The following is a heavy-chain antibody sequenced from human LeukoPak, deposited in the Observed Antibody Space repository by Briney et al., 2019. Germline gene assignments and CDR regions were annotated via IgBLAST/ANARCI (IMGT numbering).Heavy chain of an antibody. CDR3: ARLYGIDY. D-gene: IGHD3-16*01. J-gene: IGHJ4*02. Sequence: GGSLRLSCAASGFTFSSYAMHWVRQAPGKGLEWVAVISYDGSNKYYADSVKGRFTISRDNSENTLYLQMNSLRAEDTAVYYCARLYGIDYWGQGTLVTVSS. CDR1: GFTFSSYA. CDR2: ISYDGSNK. V-gene: IGHV3-30-3*01.